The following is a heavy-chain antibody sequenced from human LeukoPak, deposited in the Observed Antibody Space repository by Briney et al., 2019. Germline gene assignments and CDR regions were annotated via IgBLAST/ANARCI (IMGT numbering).Heavy chain of an antibody. D-gene: IGHD6-19*01. CDR2: IYYSGST. V-gene: IGHV4-59*01. J-gene: IGHJ3*02. CDR3: AGFIAVAAPWAFDI. Sequence: SETLSLTCTVSGGSISSYYWSWIRQPPGKGLEWIGYIYYSGSTNYNPSLKSRVTISVDTSKNQFSLKLSSVTAADTAVYYCAGFIAVAAPWAFDIWGQGTMVTVSS. CDR1: GGSISSYY.